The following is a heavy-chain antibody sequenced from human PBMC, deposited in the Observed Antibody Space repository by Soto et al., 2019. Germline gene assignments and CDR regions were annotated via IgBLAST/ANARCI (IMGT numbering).Heavy chain of an antibody. Sequence: QITLKESGPTLVKSTQTLTLTCTFSGFSLTTSGVGVGWIRQPPGKALEWLALIYSDDDKRYSPSLMSRLTIPTDTSKNRVVLMMTNMDPVDTATYYCAHSLGEDWFDPWGQGTLVTVSS. CDR3: AHSLGEDWFDP. CDR1: GFSLTTSGVG. CDR2: IYSDDDK. J-gene: IGHJ5*02. V-gene: IGHV2-5*02. D-gene: IGHD3-16*01.